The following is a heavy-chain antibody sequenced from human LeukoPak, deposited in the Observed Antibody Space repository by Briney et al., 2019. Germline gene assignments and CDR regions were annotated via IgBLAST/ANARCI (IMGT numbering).Heavy chain of an antibody. J-gene: IGHJ6*03. V-gene: IGHV1-24*01. CDR3: ATAYCSSTSCPPLYYMDV. CDR1: GYTLPELS. D-gene: IGHD2-2*01. CDR2: FDPEDGET. Sequence: VKVSYKVSGYTLPELSMHWVRQAPGKGLEWMGGFDPEDGETIYAQRFQGRVTMTEDTSTDTAYMALSSLRSEDTAVNYCATAYCSSTSCPPLYYMDVWGKGTTVTVSS.